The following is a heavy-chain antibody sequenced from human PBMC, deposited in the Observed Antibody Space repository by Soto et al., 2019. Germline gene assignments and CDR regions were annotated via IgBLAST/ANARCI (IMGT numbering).Heavy chain of an antibody. CDR1: GFTFSSYG. V-gene: IGHV3-30*03. Sequence: GGSLRLSCAACGFTFSSYGMHWVRQAPGKGLEWVAVISYDGSNKYYADSVKGRFTISRDNSKNTLYLQMNSLRAEDTAVYYCATDYGGNVFDYWGQGTLVTVSS. D-gene: IGHD4-17*01. CDR3: ATDYGGNVFDY. J-gene: IGHJ4*02. CDR2: ISYDGSNK.